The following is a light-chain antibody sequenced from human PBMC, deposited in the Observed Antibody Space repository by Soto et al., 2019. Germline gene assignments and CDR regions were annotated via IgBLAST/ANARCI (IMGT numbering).Light chain of an antibody. V-gene: IGKV3-15*01. CDR1: QRVDSN. CDR2: GAS. Sequence: EIVMTQSPATLSVSPGERATLSCRASQRVDSNLAWYQQKPGQAPRLLIYGASTRATGIPARFSGSGSGTQFTLTISSLQSEDFAVYYCQQYDNWPPYTFGQGTKLEV. J-gene: IGKJ2*01. CDR3: QQYDNWPPYT.